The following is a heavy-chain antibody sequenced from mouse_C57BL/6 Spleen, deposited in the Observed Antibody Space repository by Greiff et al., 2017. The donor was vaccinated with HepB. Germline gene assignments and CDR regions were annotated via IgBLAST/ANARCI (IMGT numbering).Heavy chain of an antibody. V-gene: IGHV1-64*01. CDR1: GYTFTSYW. CDR3: ARGRYYGSIYHAMDY. CDR2: IHPNSGST. J-gene: IGHJ4*01. Sequence: VQLLQSGAELVKPGASVKLSCKASGYTFTSYWMHWVKQRPGQGLEWIGMIHPNSGSTNYNEKFKSKATLTVDKSSSTAYMQLSSLTSEDSAVYYCARGRYYGSIYHAMDYWGQGTSVTVSS. D-gene: IGHD1-1*01.